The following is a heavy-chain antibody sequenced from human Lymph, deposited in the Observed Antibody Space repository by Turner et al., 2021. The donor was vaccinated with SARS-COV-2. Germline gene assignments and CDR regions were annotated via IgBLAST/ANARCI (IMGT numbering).Heavy chain of an antibody. V-gene: IGHV1-2*02. D-gene: IGHD3-3*01. CDR1: GSTFTAYY. CDR2: INPNSGGT. J-gene: IGHJ6*02. Sequence: QVQLVQSGAEVKNPGASVKVSCKASGSTFTAYYMHWVRQAPGQGLEWMGWINPNSGGTNYAQKFQGRVTMTRDTSISTAYMELSRLRSDDTAVYYCARDVERYNDFWSGYSGGYGLDVWGQGTTVTVSS. CDR3: ARDVERYNDFWSGYSGGYGLDV.